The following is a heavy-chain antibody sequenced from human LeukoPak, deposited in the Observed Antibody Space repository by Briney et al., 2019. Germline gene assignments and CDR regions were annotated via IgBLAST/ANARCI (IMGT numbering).Heavy chain of an antibody. V-gene: IGHV3-9*01. Sequence: QPGRSLRLSCAASGFTFDDYAMHWVRQAPGKGLEWVSGISWNSGSIGYADSVKGRFTISRDNAKNSLYLQMNSLRAEDTALYYCAKSVGYGLIGYYFDYWGQGTLVTVSS. CDR2: ISWNSGSI. CDR3: AKSVGYGLIGYYFDY. D-gene: IGHD5-18*01. J-gene: IGHJ4*02. CDR1: GFTFDDYA.